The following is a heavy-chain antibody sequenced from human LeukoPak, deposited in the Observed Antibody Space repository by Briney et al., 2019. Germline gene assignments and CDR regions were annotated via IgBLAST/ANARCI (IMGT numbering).Heavy chain of an antibody. CDR3: ARTIGGYESDAFDI. V-gene: IGHV1-2*02. D-gene: IGHD5-12*01. J-gene: IGHJ3*02. Sequence: ASVKVSCKASGYTFTGYYMHWVRQAPGQGLEWMGWINPNSGGTNYAQKFQGRVTMTRDTSISTAYMELSRLRSDDTAVYYCARTIGGYESDAFDIWGQGTMVTVSS. CDR1: GYTFTGYY. CDR2: INPNSGGT.